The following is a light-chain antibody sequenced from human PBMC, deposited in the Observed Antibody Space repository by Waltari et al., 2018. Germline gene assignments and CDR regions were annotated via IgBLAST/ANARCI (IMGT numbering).Light chain of an antibody. J-gene: IGLJ1*01. CDR3: SSYTSSSTWV. Sequence: QSALTQPASVSGSPGQSITISCTGPSSYVGGYNYVSWYQQHPGKAPKLIIYDVSNRPSGVSNRFSGSKSGNTASLTISGLQAEDEADYYCSSYTSSSTWVFGTGTKVTVL. CDR2: DVS. V-gene: IGLV2-14*03. CDR1: SSYVGGYNY.